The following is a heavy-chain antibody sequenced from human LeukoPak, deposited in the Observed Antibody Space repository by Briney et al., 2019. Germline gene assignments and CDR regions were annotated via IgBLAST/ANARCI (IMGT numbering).Heavy chain of an antibody. D-gene: IGHD3-22*01. Sequence: GGSLRLSCAASGFTFSSYAMSWVRQAPGKGLEWVSAISGSGGSTYYADSVKGRFTISRDNSKNTLYLQMNSLRAEDTAVYYCAKMWSEYYYDSSGYFFTGHSAFDIWGQGTMVTVSS. CDR3: AKMWSEYYYDSSGYFFTGHSAFDI. CDR2: ISGSGGST. CDR1: GFTFSSYA. J-gene: IGHJ3*02. V-gene: IGHV3-23*01.